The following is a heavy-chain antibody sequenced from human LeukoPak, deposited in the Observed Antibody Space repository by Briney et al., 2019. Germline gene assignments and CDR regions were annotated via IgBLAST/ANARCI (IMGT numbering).Heavy chain of an antibody. V-gene: IGHV1-8*01. J-gene: IGHJ4*02. D-gene: IGHD6-13*01. Sequence: GASVTVSFKASGYTFTSYDINWVRRAAGQGREWMGWMNPNSGNTGYAQKFQGRVTMTRNTSISTAYMELSSLRSEDTAVYYCAIIAAARYGLDYWGQGTLVTVSS. CDR2: MNPNSGNT. CDR1: GYTFTSYD. CDR3: AIIAAARYGLDY.